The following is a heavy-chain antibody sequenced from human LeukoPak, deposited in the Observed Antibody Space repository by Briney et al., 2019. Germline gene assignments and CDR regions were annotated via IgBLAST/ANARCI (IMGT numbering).Heavy chain of an antibody. Sequence: ASVKVSCKASGYSFTDYFMHWVRQAPGQGLEWMGWINPKYGGTNYARKFRGRVSMTRDTYINTAYMELTSLTSDDTAVYFCARAVTSTDFWSGYIDYWGQGTLVTVSS. J-gene: IGHJ4*02. CDR1: GYSFTDYF. CDR2: INPKYGGT. CDR3: ARAVTSTDFWSGYIDY. D-gene: IGHD3-3*01. V-gene: IGHV1-2*02.